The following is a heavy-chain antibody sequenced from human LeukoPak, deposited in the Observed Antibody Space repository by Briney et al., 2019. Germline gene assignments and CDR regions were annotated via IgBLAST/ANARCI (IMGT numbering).Heavy chain of an antibody. Sequence: PGGSLRLSCAASGFTFSSYSMNWVRQAPGKGLEWVSSISSSSSYIYYADSVKGRFTISRDNAKNSLYLQMNSLRVEDTAVYYCAKGWGPASHPFADYYYMDVWGKGTTVTVSS. CDR3: AKGWGPASHPFADYYYMDV. D-gene: IGHD2-2*01. J-gene: IGHJ6*03. V-gene: IGHV3-21*01. CDR1: GFTFSSYS. CDR2: ISSSSSYI.